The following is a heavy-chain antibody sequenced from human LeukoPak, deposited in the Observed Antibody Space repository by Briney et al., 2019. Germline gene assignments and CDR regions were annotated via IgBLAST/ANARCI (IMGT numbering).Heavy chain of an antibody. CDR3: ARDPGTENWFDP. CDR1: GGTFSSYA. Sequence: SVRVSCKASGGTFSSYAISWVRQAPGQGLEWMGGIIPIFGTANYAQKFQGRVTITADESTSTAYMELSSLRSEDTAVYYCARDPGTENWFDPWGQGTLVTVSS. V-gene: IGHV1-69*13. CDR2: IIPIFGTA. J-gene: IGHJ5*02. D-gene: IGHD1-1*01.